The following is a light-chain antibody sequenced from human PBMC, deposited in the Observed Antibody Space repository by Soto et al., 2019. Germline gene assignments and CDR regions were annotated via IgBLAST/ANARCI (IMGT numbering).Light chain of an antibody. CDR2: EVS. V-gene: IGLV2-14*01. J-gene: IGLJ1*01. CDR3: SAYTSSKYV. Sequence: QSALTQPASVSGSPGQSITMSCTGTSSDVGGYNYVSWYQQHPGKAPKLMIYEVSNRPSGVSNRFSGSKSGNTASLAISGLQAEDEADYYCSAYTSSKYVFGTGTKVTV. CDR1: SSDVGGYNY.